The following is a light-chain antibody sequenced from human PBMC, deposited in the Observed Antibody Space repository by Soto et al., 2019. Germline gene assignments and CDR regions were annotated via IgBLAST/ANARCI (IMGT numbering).Light chain of an antibody. J-gene: IGLJ2*01. CDR2: RNS. CDR3: AAWDDSLSGVV. CDR1: SSTIGSNY. Sequence: QSVLTQPPSASGTPGQRVTISCSGSSSTIGSNYLYWYQQLPGTVPQLLIYRNSERPSGVPDRFSGSKSGTSASLAISGLRSEDEADYYCAAWDDSLSGVVFGGGTKLTVL. V-gene: IGLV1-47*01.